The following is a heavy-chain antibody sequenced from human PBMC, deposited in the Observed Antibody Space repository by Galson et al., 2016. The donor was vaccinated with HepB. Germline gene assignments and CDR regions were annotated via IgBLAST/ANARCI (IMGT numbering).Heavy chain of an antibody. CDR3: VKAGGTAVFW. CDR2: ISPNGADT. J-gene: IGHJ4*02. Sequence: SLRLSCAGSGFTFSNFNMHWVRQAPGEGPQYISGISPNGADTFYTDSLKGRFSISRDNYKKTLYPQMSSLTAVDTAVYHCVKAGGTAVFWWGQGTLVTVSS. V-gene: IGHV3-64D*06. CDR1: GFTFSNFN. D-gene: IGHD3-16*01.